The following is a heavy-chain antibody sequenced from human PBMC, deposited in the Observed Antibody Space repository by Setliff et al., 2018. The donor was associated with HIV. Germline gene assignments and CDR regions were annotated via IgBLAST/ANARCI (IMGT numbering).Heavy chain of an antibody. CDR1: GFRFRSYW. Sequence: TGGSLRLSCAASGFRFRSYWMSWVRQAPGRGLESVANVKQDGTETLYVDSVKGRFTISRDNANNLVYLQMNSLRVEDTAVYFCARWGSGSYEGVFDYWGQGMLVTVSS. D-gene: IGHD1-26*01. CDR3: ARWGSGSYEGVFDY. V-gene: IGHV3-7*01. J-gene: IGHJ4*02. CDR2: VKQDGTET.